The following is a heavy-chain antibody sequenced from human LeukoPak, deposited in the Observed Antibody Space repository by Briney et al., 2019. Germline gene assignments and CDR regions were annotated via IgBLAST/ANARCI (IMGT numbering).Heavy chain of an antibody. CDR3: ARGVAAPYLNWFDP. CDR2: ISAYNGNT. Sequence: ASVKVSCKASGGTFSSYAISWVRQAPGQGLEWMGWISAYNGNTNYAQKLQGRVTMTTDTSTSTAYMELRSLRSDDTAVYYCARGVAAPYLNWFDPWGQGTLVTVSS. V-gene: IGHV1-18*01. J-gene: IGHJ5*02. CDR1: GGTFSSYA. D-gene: IGHD6-13*01.